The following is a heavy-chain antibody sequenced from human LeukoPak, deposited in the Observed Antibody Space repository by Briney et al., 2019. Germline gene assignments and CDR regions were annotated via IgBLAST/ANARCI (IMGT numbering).Heavy chain of an antibody. CDR2: ISSTSSTI. J-gene: IGHJ3*02. V-gene: IGHV3-48*01. Sequence: GGSLRLSCAASGFTFSSYSMNWVRQTPGKELEWISYISSTSSTIYYADSVKGRFAISRDNAKNSLFLQTSSLRAEDTAVYYCARSDAYDMWGQGTMVTVSS. CDR3: ARSDAYDM. CDR1: GFTFSSYS.